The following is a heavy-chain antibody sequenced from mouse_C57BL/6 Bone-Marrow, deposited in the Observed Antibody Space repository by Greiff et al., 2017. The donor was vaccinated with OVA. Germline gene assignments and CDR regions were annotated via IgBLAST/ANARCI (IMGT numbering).Heavy chain of an antibody. CDR2: IDPETGGT. D-gene: IGHD2-4*01. J-gene: IGHJ4*01. V-gene: IGHV1-15*01. Sequence: QVQLQQSGAELARPGASVTLSCKASGYTFTDYEMHWVKQTPVHGLEWIGAIDPETGGTAYNQKFKGKAILTADKSSSTAYMELRSLTSEDSAVYYCTRNYDYDYYAMDYWGQGTSVTVSS. CDR1: GYTFTDYE. CDR3: TRNYDYDYYAMDY.